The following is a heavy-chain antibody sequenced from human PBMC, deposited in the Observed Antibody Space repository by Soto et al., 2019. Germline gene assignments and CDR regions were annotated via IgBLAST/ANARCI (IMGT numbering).Heavy chain of an antibody. D-gene: IGHD4-4*01. CDR2: INPISGDT. J-gene: IGHJ6*02. Sequence: ASVKVSCKASGYTFTGHYIHWVRQAPGQGLEWMGWINPISGDTNYAQKFQDRVTMTRDTSISTAYMDLSRLMSGDTAVYYCARVKGNPYGMDVWGQGTTVTVSS. CDR1: GYTFTGHY. CDR3: ARVKGNPYGMDV. V-gene: IGHV1-2*02.